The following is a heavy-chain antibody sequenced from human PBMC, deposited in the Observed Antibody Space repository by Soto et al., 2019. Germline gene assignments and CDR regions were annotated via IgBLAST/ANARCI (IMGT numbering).Heavy chain of an antibody. V-gene: IGHV3-33*01. CDR2: IWYDGSEK. CDR3: ATDSGSLSGHHDY. Sequence: QVQLVESGGGVVQPGRSLRLSCGASGFTFSTHGMHWVRQAPGKGLEWVATIWYDGSEKYYADPVKGRFTISRDNPKNILYLQMNSLRAEDTAIYYCATDSGSLSGHHDYWGQGTVVTVSS. J-gene: IGHJ4*02. D-gene: IGHD1-26*01. CDR1: GFTFSTHG.